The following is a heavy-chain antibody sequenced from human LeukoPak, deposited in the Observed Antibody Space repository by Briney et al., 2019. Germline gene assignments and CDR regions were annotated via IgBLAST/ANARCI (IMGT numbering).Heavy chain of an antibody. CDR1: GFTFDDYA. D-gene: IGHD2-8*01. J-gene: IGHJ4*02. CDR2: ISWNSGSI. CDR3: ARGPTNGQAFDY. Sequence: PGGSLRLSCAASGFTFDDYAMHWVRQAPGKGLEWVSGISWNSGSIGYADSVKGRFTISRDNAKNSLYLQMDSLRAEDTAVYYCARGPTNGQAFDYWGQGTLVSVSS. V-gene: IGHV3-9*01.